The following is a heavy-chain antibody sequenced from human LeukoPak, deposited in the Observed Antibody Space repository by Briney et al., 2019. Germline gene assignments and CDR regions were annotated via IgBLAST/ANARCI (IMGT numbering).Heavy chain of an antibody. CDR3: AKRSGASTYYFDY. CDR2: LSTSGGNT. CDR1: GFTFSSYA. V-gene: IGHV3-23*01. D-gene: IGHD6-19*01. J-gene: IGHJ4*02. Sequence: GGSLRLSCAASGFTFSSYAMSWVRLPPGKGLKWVSSLSTSGGNTYYADSVRGRFTISRDNSQNTLYLQMDSLRAEDTAVYYCAKRSGASTYYFDYWGQGALLTVSS.